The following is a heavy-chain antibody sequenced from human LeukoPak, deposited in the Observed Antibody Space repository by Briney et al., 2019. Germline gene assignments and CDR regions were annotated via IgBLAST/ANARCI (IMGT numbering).Heavy chain of an antibody. V-gene: IGHV3-23*01. CDR1: GFTFRDYA. CDR2: ISGSGSGT. Sequence: GGSLRLSCKGSGFTFRDYAMSWVRQAPGKGLEWVSGISGSGSGTYYADSVKGRFTISRDNSKNTLHLQMNSLRAEDTAVYYCATHGSAHYYMDVWGKGTTVTISS. D-gene: IGHD2-2*03. J-gene: IGHJ6*03. CDR3: ATHGSAHYYMDV.